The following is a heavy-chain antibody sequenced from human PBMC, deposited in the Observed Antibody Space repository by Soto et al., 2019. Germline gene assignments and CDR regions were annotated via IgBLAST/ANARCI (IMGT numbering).Heavy chain of an antibody. Sequence: QVQLVQSGAEVKKPGASVKVSCKASGYTFTSYGISWVRQAPGQGLEWMGWISAYNGNTNYAQKLQGRVTMTTDTSTSPAYMELRGLRSDDTAVYYCERVITMVRGVIYVWFDPWGQGTLVTVSS. D-gene: IGHD3-10*01. J-gene: IGHJ5*02. V-gene: IGHV1-18*01. CDR3: ERVITMVRGVIYVWFDP. CDR2: ISAYNGNT. CDR1: GYTFTSYG.